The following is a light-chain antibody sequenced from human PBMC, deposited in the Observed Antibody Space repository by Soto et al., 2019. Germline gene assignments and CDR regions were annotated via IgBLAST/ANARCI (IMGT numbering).Light chain of an antibody. J-gene: IGLJ7*01. V-gene: IGLV1-51*01. CDR1: SSNIGNNY. CDR2: DNN. Sequence: QSVLTQPPSVSAAPGQRVTISCAGSSSNIGNNYVSWYQQLPGTAPNLLIYDNNKRPSGIPDGFSGSKSGTSATLGITGLQTGDEADYYCGTWDTSLSAAVFGGGTQLTVL. CDR3: GTWDTSLSAAV.